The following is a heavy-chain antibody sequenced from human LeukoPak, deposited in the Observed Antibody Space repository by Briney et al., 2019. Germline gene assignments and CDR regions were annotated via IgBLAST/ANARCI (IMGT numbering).Heavy chain of an antibody. D-gene: IGHD6-19*01. V-gene: IGHV4-39*01. CDR3: RRERAGTRVWYFDL. Sequence: SETLSLTCTVSGGSISSSSYYWGWIRQPPGKGREWIGSIYYSGSTYYNPSLKSRATISVDTSKNQFSLKLSSVTAADTAVYYCRRERAGTRVWYFDLWGRGTLVTVSS. J-gene: IGHJ2*01. CDR1: GGSISSSSYY. CDR2: IYYSGST.